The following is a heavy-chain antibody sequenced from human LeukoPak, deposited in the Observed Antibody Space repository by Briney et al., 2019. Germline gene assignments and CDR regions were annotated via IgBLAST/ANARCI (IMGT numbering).Heavy chain of an antibody. CDR2: ISLAGQT. V-gene: IGHV4-4*02. Sequence: KPSGTLSHTFGVSGGSISGTNWWSWARQPPGPGLEWIGEISLAGQTNYNPSLNGRVTMSLDKSSNQLSLHLTSVTAADTATYYCSRESGPFCPFGYWGQGTLVIVSS. J-gene: IGHJ4*02. CDR1: GGSISGTNW. CDR3: SRESGPFCPFGY. D-gene: IGHD1-26*01.